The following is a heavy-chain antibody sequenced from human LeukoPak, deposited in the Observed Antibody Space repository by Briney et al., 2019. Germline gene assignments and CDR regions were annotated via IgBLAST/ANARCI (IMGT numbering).Heavy chain of an antibody. V-gene: IGHV3-30*18. CDR2: FSSDGRST. CDR1: GFTFSTFN. J-gene: IGHJ4*02. CDR3: VKSYYYRSGSYDY. Sequence: PGGSLSLSCAASGFTFSTFNMHWVRQAPGKGLEWVAVFSSDGRSTFYAENVQGRFTLSRDNSKNTLSLQMYSLRAEDTAVYYCVKSYYYRSGSYDYWGQGTLVTVSS. D-gene: IGHD3-10*01.